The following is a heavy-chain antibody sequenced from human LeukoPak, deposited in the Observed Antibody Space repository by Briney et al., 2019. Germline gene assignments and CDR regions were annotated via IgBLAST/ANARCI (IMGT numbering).Heavy chain of an antibody. CDR3: ATHDYDFWSGPFDY. CDR1: GGSISSHY. Sequence: SETLSLTCTVSGGSISSHYWSWIRQPPGKGLEWIGYIYYSGSTNYNPSLKSRVTISVDTSKNQFSLKLSSVTAADTAVYYCATHDYDFWSGPFDYWGQGTLVTVSS. J-gene: IGHJ4*02. V-gene: IGHV4-59*11. D-gene: IGHD3-3*01. CDR2: IYYSGST.